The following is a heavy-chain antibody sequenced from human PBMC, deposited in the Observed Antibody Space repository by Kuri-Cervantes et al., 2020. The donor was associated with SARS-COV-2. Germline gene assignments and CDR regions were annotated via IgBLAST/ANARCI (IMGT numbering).Heavy chain of an antibody. CDR1: GFTVSGNY. CDR2: IYSGGKT. V-gene: IGHV3-66*02. CDR3: ARDLLDYDIIH. D-gene: IGHD3-9*01. Sequence: GESLKISCAASGFTVSGNYMSWVRQAPGKGLEWVSVIYSGGKTFFADSVKGRFTISRDESKNTLYLQMNSLRAEDTAVYYCARDLLDYDIIHWGQGTLVTVSS. J-gene: IGHJ4*02.